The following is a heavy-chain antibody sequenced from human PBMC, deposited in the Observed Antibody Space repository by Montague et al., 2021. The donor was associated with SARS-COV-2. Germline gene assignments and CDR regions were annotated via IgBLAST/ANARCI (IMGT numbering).Heavy chain of an antibody. CDR2: ISSSGSTI. CDR1: GFTFSSYE. D-gene: IGHD6-19*01. Sequence: SLRLSCAASGFTFSSYEMNWVRQAPGKGLEWVSYISSSGSTIYYADSVKGRFTIPRDNAKNSLYLQMNSLRAEDTAVYYCAGDSLFRSGYSSGWPDYWGQGTLVTVSS. V-gene: IGHV3-48*03. CDR3: AGDSLFRSGYSSGWPDY. J-gene: IGHJ4*02.